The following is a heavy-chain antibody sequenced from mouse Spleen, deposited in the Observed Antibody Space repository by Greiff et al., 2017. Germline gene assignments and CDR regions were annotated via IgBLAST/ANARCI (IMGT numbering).Heavy chain of an antibody. CDR2: IDPETGGT. J-gene: IGHJ4*01. V-gene: IGHV1-15*01. Sequence: QVQLKQSGAELVRPGASVTLSCKASGYTFTDYEMHWVKQTPVHGLEWIGAIDPETGGTAYNQKFKGKAILTADKSSSTAYMELRSLTSEDSAVYYCTYRYDAMDYWGQGTSVTVSS. CDR1: GYTFTDYE. D-gene: IGHD2-14*01. CDR3: TYRYDAMDY.